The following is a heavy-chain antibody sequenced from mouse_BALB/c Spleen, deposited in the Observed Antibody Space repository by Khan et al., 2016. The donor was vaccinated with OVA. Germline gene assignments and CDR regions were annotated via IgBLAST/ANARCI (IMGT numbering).Heavy chain of an antibody. CDR2: INPGSGNS. CDR1: GYTFTDYY. CDR3: AREWGAWFAY. V-gene: IGHV1-77*01. Sequence: QIQLVQSGAELARPGASVKLSCKASGYTFTDYYIDWVKQRTGQGLEWIGEINPGSGNSYYNEKFKGKATLTADKSSNTAFVKLSSLTSDDSAVYFCAREWGAWFAYWGQGTLVTVSA. J-gene: IGHJ3*01.